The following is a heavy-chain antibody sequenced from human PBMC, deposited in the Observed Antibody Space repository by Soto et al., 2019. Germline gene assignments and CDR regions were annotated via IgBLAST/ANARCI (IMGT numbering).Heavy chain of an antibody. CDR1: GGSISSGYYY. J-gene: IGHJ5*02. CDR3: ARATSENPIAVAGTGGYNWFDP. D-gene: IGHD6-19*01. CDR2: IYDSGST. Sequence: SETLSLTCTVYGGSISSGYYYWSWIRQPPGQGLEWVGYIYDSGSTYYNPYLKIRVTISVDTSKNPFYLKLSPVTAADTAVYYCARATSENPIAVAGTGGYNWFDPWGQGTLVTVSS. V-gene: IGHV4-30-4*01.